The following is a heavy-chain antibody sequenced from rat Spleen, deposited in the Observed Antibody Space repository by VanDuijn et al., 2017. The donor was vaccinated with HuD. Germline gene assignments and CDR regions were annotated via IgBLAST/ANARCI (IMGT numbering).Heavy chain of an antibody. J-gene: IGHJ1*01. CDR1: GFTFSDYY. Sequence: EVQLVESGGGLVQPGRSLKLSCAASGFTFSDYYMAWVRQAPKKGLEWVASISYEGSSTYYGDSVKGRFTISRDNAKSTLYLQMNSLRSEDTATYYGARLSYYYDGNYYYVHWYFDFWGPGTMVTVSS. CDR2: ISYEGSST. V-gene: IGHV5-22*01. CDR3: ARLSYYYDGNYYYVHWYFDF. D-gene: IGHD1-12*02.